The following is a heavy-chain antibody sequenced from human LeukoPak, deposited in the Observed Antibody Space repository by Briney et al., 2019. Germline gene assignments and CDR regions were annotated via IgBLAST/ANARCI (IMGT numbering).Heavy chain of an antibody. Sequence: GASVKVSCKASGYTFTGYYMHWVRQAPGQGLEWMGWINPNSGGTNYAQKFQGRVAMTRGTSISTAYMELSRLRSDDTAVYYCARVINYDSSGYTYWGQGTLVTVSS. CDR2: INPNSGGT. J-gene: IGHJ4*02. CDR3: ARVINYDSSGYTY. CDR1: GYTFTGYY. D-gene: IGHD3-22*01. V-gene: IGHV1-2*02.